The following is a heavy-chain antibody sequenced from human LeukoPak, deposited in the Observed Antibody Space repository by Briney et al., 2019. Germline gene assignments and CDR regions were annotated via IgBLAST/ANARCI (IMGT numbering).Heavy chain of an antibody. CDR3: ARLPGYYYYYYYMDV. J-gene: IGHJ6*03. V-gene: IGHV3-21*01. CDR1: GFTFSNYA. CDR2: ISSNSYI. Sequence: GGSLRLSCVASGFTFSNYAMTWVRQAPGKGLEWVSGISSNSYIHYADSVKGRFTASRDNAENSLYLQMNSLRAEDTAVYYCARLPGYYYYYYYMDVWGKGTTVTDSS.